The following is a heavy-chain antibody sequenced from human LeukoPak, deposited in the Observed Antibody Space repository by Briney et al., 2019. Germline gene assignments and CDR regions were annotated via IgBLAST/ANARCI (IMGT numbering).Heavy chain of an antibody. D-gene: IGHD6-13*01. CDR1: GGTFSSYA. CDR3: ARDRLAAAGTGWFDP. J-gene: IGHJ5*02. CDR2: IIPIFGTA. Sequence: ASVKVSCEASGGTFSSYAISWVRQAPGQGLEWMGRIIPIFGTANYAQKFQGRVTITTDESTSTAYMELSSLRSEDTAVYYCARDRLAAAGTGWFDPWGQGTLVTVSS. V-gene: IGHV1-69*05.